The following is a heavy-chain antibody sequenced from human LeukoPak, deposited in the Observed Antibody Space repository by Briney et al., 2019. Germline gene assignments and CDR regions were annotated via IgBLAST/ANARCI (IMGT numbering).Heavy chain of an antibody. V-gene: IGHV4-34*01. CDR1: GGSFSGYH. CDR2: INDSGST. CDR3: ARGRWFGELKRLYYYGMDV. Sequence: SETLSLTCAVYGGSFSGYHWSWIRQPPGKGLEWIGEINDSGSTNYNPSLKSRVTISADTSKKQLSLKLSSVTAADTAVYYCARGRWFGELKRLYYYGMDVWGQGTTVTVSS. D-gene: IGHD3-10*01. J-gene: IGHJ6*02.